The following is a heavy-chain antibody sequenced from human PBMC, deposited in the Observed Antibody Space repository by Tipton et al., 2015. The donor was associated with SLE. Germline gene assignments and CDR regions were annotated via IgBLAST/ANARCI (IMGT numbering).Heavy chain of an antibody. CDR1: GGSIRSYDYK. V-gene: IGHV4-30-4*01. J-gene: IGHJ4*02. CDR2: IYESGKT. Sequence: TLSLTCTVSGGSIRSYDYKWTWIRQPPGKGLEWLGYIYESGKTYYNPSLQSRLTISVDKSKNQFSLKLRSVTAADTAVYYCARADIAVAGTFDYWGQGTLVTVSS. D-gene: IGHD6-19*01. CDR3: ARADIAVAGTFDY.